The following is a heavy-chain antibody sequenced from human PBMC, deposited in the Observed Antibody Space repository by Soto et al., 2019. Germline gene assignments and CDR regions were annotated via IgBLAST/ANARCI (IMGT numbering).Heavy chain of an antibody. CDR1: GYNFTTYW. CDR2: IDPSDSYN. J-gene: IGHJ4*02. CDR3: SKHGAAHRSSGNFDN. V-gene: IGHV5-10-1*01. D-gene: IGHD3-10*01. Sequence: GESLNISCKASGYNFTTYWISWVGQMPGKGLDWMARIDPSDSYNNYNPSFQGHVTISTDKSTTTAFLQWSSLNASDTAVYFCSKHGAAHRSSGNFDNWGQGTLVTVSS.